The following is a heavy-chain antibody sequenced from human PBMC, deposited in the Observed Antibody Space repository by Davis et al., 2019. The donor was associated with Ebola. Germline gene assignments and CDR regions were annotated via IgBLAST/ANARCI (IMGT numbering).Heavy chain of an antibody. CDR2: ISSSNTTI. J-gene: IGHJ3*02. CDR1: GFIFSSYT. D-gene: IGHD6-19*01. Sequence: GESLKISCAASGFIFSSYTMNWVRQAPGKGLEWVSYISSSNTTIYYADSVKGRFTISRDNAKNSLYLQMNSLRDEDTAVYYCARQLVQWQLPTTRTGAFDIWGQGTMVTVSS. V-gene: IGHV3-48*02. CDR3: ARQLVQWQLPTTRTGAFDI.